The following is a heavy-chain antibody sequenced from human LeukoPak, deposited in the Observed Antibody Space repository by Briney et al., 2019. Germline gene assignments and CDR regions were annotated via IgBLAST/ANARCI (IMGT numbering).Heavy chain of an antibody. Sequence: GGSLRLSCAASGFSVSSNYMSWVRQAPGKGLEWVSVIYSGGSTYYADSVKGRFTISRDNSKNTLYLQMNSLRAEDTAVYYCAKDTLALTYSSSFDYWGQGTLVTVSS. CDR2: IYSGGST. D-gene: IGHD6-13*01. CDR1: GFSVSSNY. V-gene: IGHV3-66*01. CDR3: AKDTLALTYSSSFDY. J-gene: IGHJ4*02.